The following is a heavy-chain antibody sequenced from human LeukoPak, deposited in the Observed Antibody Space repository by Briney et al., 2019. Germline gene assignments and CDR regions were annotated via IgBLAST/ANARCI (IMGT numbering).Heavy chain of an antibody. CDR2: IYYSGST. CDR1: GGSISSGDYY. Sequence: PSQTLSHTCIVSGGSISSGDYYWSWIRQPPGKGLEWIGYIYYSGSTYYNPSLKSRVIISVDTSKNQLSLKLSSVTAADTAVYYCARLTVTEYFDYWGQGTLVTVSS. CDR3: ARLTVTEYFDY. V-gene: IGHV4-30-4*08. J-gene: IGHJ4*02. D-gene: IGHD4-17*01.